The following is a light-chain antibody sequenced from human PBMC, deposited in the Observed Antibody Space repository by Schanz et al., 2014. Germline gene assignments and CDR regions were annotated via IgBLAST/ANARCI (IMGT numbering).Light chain of an antibody. J-gene: IGLJ3*02. V-gene: IGLV2-8*01. CDR2: DVS. CDR3: AAWDDSLNAFWV. Sequence: QSVLAQPPSASGSPGQSVTISCTGTSSDVGGYNYVSWYQQHPGKAPKLMIYDVSNRPSGVPDRFSGSKSGTSASLAISGLQSEDEAAFYCAAWDDSLNAFWVFGGGTKLTVL. CDR1: SSDVGGYNY.